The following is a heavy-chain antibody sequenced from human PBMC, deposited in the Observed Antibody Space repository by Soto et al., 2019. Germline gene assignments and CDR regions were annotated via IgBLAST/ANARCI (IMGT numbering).Heavy chain of an antibody. Sequence: ASVKVSCKASGYTFTGYYMHWVRQAPGQGLEWMGWINPNSGGTNYAQKFQGWVTMTRDTSISTAYMELSRLRSDDTAVYYCARGSGSSWYNYYYGMDVWGQGTTVTVAS. CDR3: ARGSGSSWYNYYYGMDV. CDR2: INPNSGGT. J-gene: IGHJ6*02. D-gene: IGHD6-13*01. CDR1: GYTFTGYY. V-gene: IGHV1-2*04.